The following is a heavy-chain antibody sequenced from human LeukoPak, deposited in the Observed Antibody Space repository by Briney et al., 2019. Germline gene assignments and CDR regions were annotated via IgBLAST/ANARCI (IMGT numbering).Heavy chain of an antibody. J-gene: IGHJ6*02. V-gene: IGHV3-72*01. CDR2: TKYRGESHIT. CDR1: RSFSDHY. Sequence: GGSLRLSCVASRSFSDHYMDWVRQAPGKGLEWIGRTKYRGESHITQYAASVNGRFTASRDDSKNSLYLQMNNLKTEDTAVYYCARDTDTAMDVWGQGTTVTVSS. CDR3: ARDTDTAMDV.